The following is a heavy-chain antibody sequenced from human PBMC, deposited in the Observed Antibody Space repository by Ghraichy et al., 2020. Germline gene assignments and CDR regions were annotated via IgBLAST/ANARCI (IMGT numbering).Heavy chain of an antibody. CDR1: GYTFTNYY. Sequence: ASVKVSCKASGYTFTNYYMHWVRQAPGQGLEWMGIINPSGGDTSYAQKFQGRVTMTRHTSTSTVYMELSSLKSEDTAVYYCARNIVATDEIYYYGMDVWGQGTTVTVSS. D-gene: IGHD5-12*01. V-gene: IGHV1-46*01. J-gene: IGHJ6*02. CDR2: INPSGGDT. CDR3: ARNIVATDEIYYYGMDV.